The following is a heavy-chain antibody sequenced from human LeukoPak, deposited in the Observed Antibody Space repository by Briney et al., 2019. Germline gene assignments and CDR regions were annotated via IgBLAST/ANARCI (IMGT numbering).Heavy chain of an antibody. CDR3: AKDMFSSSWYGGWFDP. CDR1: GFTFDDYA. J-gene: IGHJ5*02. V-gene: IGHV3-9*01. Sequence: SGRSLRLSCAASGFTFDDYAMHWVRQAPGKGLEWVSGISWNSGSIVYADSVKGRFTISRDNAKNSLYLQMNSLRAEDTALYYCAKDMFSSSWYGGWFDPWGQGTLVTVSS. CDR2: ISWNSGSI. D-gene: IGHD6-13*01.